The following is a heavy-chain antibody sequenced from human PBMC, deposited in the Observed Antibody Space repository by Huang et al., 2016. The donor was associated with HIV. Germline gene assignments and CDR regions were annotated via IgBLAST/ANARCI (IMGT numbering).Heavy chain of an antibody. CDR3: VIMDDYFDY. V-gene: IGHV3-9*01. CDR2: IGGNRGDI. D-gene: IGHD2-8*01. Sequence: VQLVESGGGLVQPGWSLRLSCAASGFAFSQYAVHWVRQSAGTGVELGSGIGGNRGDIAYAASVRGRFVISRDNAKKSLYLKMNGLRLEDTALYFCVIMDDYFDYWGQGVLVGVSS. CDR1: GFAFSQYA. J-gene: IGHJ4*02.